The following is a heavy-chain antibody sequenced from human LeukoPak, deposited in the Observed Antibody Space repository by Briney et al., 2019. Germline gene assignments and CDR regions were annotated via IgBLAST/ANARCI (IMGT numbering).Heavy chain of an antibody. CDR2: ISDDGSNK. CDR1: GFTFSKYA. J-gene: IGHJ5*02. CDR3: AKDEGHSGSYGGHNWFDP. V-gene: IGHV3-30*18. Sequence: PGGSLRLSCAVSGFTFSKYAVHWVRQAPGKGLEWVAVISDDGSNKYYADSAKGRFTISRDNSKNTLYLQMNSLRAEDTAVYYCAKDEGHSGSYGGHNWFDPWGQGTLVTVSS. D-gene: IGHD1-26*01.